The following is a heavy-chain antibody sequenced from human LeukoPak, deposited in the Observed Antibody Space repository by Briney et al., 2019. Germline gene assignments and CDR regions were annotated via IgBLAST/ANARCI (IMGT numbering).Heavy chain of an antibody. CDR1: GYTFTSYD. J-gene: IGHJ6*03. D-gene: IGHD6-19*01. V-gene: IGHV1-8*03. CDR3: ARRAVDNSYYYYMDV. Sequence: EASVKDSCKASGYTFTSYDINWVRQVTEQGLEWMGWMNPMSGNTGYAQKFKGRVTITRNTSISTAYMEVSSLRYEDTAVYYCARRAVDNSYYYYMDVWGKGTTVTVSS. CDR2: MNPMSGNT.